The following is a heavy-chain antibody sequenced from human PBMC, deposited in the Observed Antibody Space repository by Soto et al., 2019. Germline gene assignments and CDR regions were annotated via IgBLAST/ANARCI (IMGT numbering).Heavy chain of an antibody. CDR3: AREGVSSSWYNYYGMDV. D-gene: IGHD6-13*01. Sequence: PSETLSLTCTVSGGSISSYYWSWIRQPPGKGLEWIGYIYYSGSTNYNPSLKSRVTISVDTSKNRFSLKLSSVTAADTAVYYCAREGVSSSWYNYYGMDVWGQGTTVT. CDR2: IYYSGST. V-gene: IGHV4-59*01. CDR1: GGSISSYY. J-gene: IGHJ6*02.